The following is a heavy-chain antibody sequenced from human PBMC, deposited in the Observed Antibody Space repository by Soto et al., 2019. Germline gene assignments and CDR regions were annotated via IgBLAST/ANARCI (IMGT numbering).Heavy chain of an antibody. CDR3: ALNDGPIAAPHGAEDNWFAP. CDR1: GGTFSSYA. Sequence: QVQLVQSGAEVKKPGSSVKVSCKASGGTFSSYAISWVRQAPGQGLEWMGGIIPIFGTANYAQKYQGRVTITADESTSTAYMELSSLRSEDTAVYYCALNDGPIAAPHGAEDNWFAPWGQGTLVTVSS. V-gene: IGHV1-69*01. J-gene: IGHJ5*02. CDR2: IIPIFGTA. D-gene: IGHD6-6*01.